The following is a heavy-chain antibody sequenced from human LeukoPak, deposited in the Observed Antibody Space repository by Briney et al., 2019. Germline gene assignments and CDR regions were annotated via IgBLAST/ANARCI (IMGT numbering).Heavy chain of an antibody. CDR2: INPNSGGT. Sequence: ASVKVSCKASGYTFTGYYMHWVRQAPGQGLEWMGWINPNSGGTNYAQNFQGRVTMTRDTSISTAYMELSRLRSDDTAVYYCARDHCTRTSCYEDYYHGMGVWGQGTTVTVSS. CDR3: ARDHCTRTSCYEDYYHGMGV. V-gene: IGHV1-2*02. J-gene: IGHJ6*02. D-gene: IGHD2-2*01. CDR1: GYTFTGYY.